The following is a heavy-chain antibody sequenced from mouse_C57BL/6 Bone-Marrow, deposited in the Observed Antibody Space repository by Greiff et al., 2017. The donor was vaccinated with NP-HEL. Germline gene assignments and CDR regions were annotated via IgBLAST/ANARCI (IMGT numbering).Heavy chain of an antibody. CDR2: ISSGSSTI. J-gene: IGHJ1*03. D-gene: IGHD1-1*01. CDR1: GFTFSDYG. V-gene: IGHV5-17*01. CDR3: ARPVVATDWYFDV. Sequence: EVKLVESGGGLVKPGGSLKLSCAASGFTFSDYGMHWVRQAPVQGLEWVAYISSGSSTIYYADTVKGRFTISRDNAKNTQFLQMTSLRSEDTAMYYCARPVVATDWYFDVWGTGTTVTVSS.